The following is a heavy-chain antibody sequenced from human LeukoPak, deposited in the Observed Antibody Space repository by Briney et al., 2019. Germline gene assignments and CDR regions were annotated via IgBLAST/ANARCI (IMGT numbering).Heavy chain of an antibody. Sequence: ASVKVSCKASGYTFISYGVNWVRQAPGQGLEWMGWINAYNGNTNYAQKFQGRVTMTTDTSTSTARMELRSLRSDDTAVYYCARPSYYYDTSSYYGPYYGMDVWGQGTTVTVSS. CDR2: INAYNGNT. J-gene: IGHJ6*02. CDR1: GYTFISYG. D-gene: IGHD3-22*01. V-gene: IGHV1-18*01. CDR3: ARPSYYYDTSSYYGPYYGMDV.